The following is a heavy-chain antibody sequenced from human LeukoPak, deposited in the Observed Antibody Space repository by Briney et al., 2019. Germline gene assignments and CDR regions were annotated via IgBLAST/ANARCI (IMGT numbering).Heavy chain of an antibody. D-gene: IGHD3-22*01. CDR2: ISSSSSTI. Sequence: GGSLRLSCAASEFTFNNYSMNWVRQAPGKGLEWVSYISSSSSTIYYADSVKGRFTISRDNAKNSLYLQMNSLRDEDTAVYYCARFPHYYDSSGYSFWGQGTLVTVSS. CDR1: EFTFNNYS. V-gene: IGHV3-48*02. J-gene: IGHJ4*02. CDR3: ARFPHYYDSSGYSF.